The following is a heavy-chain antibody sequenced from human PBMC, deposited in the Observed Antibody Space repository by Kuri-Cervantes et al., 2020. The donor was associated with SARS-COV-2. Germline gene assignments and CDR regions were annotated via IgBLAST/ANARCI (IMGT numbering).Heavy chain of an antibody. CDR3: ASSDSSGLP. CDR2: ISYDGSNK. Sequence: GGSLRLSCAASGFTFRNYAMYWVRQAPGKGLEWVVAISYDGSNKYYADSVKGRFTISRDNSKNTLYLQMNSLRAEDTAVYYCASSDSSGLPWGQGTLVTVSS. CDR1: GFTFRNYA. D-gene: IGHD3-22*01. J-gene: IGHJ5*02. V-gene: IGHV3-30*04.